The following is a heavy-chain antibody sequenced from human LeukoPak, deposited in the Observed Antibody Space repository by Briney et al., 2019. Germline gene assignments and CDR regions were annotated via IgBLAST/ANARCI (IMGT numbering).Heavy chain of an antibody. Sequence: GGSLRLSCAASGFTVRSNYMSWVRKAPGPGLEWVSVIYSGGSTYYADYVKGRFTISRDNSKNTLYLQMNSLRAEDTAVYYCARDGVGSGWYDYWGQGTLVTVSS. J-gene: IGHJ4*02. CDR2: IYSGGST. V-gene: IGHV3-53*01. CDR3: ARDGVGSGWYDY. D-gene: IGHD6-19*01. CDR1: GFTVRSNY.